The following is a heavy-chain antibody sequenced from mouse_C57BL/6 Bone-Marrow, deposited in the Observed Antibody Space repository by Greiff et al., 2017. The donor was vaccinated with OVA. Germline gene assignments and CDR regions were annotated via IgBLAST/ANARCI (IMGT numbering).Heavy chain of an antibody. CDR1: GFTFSSYA. CDR3: ASGSFYAMDY. V-gene: IGHV5-4*03. J-gene: IGHJ4*01. CDR2: ISDGGSYT. Sequence: DVKLVESGGGLVKPGGSLKLSCAASGFTFSSYAMSWVRQTPEKRLEWVATISDGGSYTYYPDNVKGRFTISRDNAKNNLYLQMSHLKSEDTARYYCASGSFYAMDYWGQGTSVTVSS.